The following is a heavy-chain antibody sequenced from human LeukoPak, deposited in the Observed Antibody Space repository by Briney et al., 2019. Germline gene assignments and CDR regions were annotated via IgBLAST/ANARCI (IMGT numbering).Heavy chain of an antibody. CDR3: ARRNLHYDILTGYSPLDY. Sequence: SETLSLTCTVSGGSINSSGYYWGWIRQPPGKGLEWTGSHYYSGSTYYNPSLKSRVTISVDTSKNQFSLKLSSVTAADTAVYYCARRNLHYDILTGYSPLDYWGQGTLVTVSS. CDR2: HYYSGST. CDR1: GGSINSSGYY. V-gene: IGHV4-39*07. J-gene: IGHJ4*02. D-gene: IGHD3-9*01.